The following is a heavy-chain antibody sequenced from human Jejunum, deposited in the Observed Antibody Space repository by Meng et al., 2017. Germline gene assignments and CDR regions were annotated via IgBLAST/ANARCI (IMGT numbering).Heavy chain of an antibody. D-gene: IGHD5-18*01. J-gene: IGHJ4*02. CDR3: ARGGYYSFDY. V-gene: IGHV4-4*02. Sequence: VHLQESGPGPVKPSETLSLTCAVSGGSISSLYWWTRVRQSPGKGLEWIGEIYHSGSTNYNPSLKSRVTISVDKSKNQFSLKLTSVTAADTAVYYCARGGYYSFDYWGQGTLVTVSS. CDR1: GGSISSLYW. CDR2: IYHSGST.